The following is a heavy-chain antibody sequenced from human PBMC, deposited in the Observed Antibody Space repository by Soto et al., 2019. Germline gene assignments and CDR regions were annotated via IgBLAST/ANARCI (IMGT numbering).Heavy chain of an antibody. Sequence: SVKVSCKASGGTFSSYAISWVRQAPGQGLEWMGGIIPIFGTANYAQKFQGRVTITADESTSTAYMELSSLRPEDTAVYYCASPQGGTAAGTFDYWGQGTLVTVSS. CDR1: GGTFSSYA. CDR3: ASPQGGTAAGTFDY. CDR2: IIPIFGTA. J-gene: IGHJ4*02. V-gene: IGHV1-69*13. D-gene: IGHD6-13*01.